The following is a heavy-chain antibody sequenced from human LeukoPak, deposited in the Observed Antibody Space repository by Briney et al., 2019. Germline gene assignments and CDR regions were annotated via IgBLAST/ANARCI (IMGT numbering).Heavy chain of an antibody. V-gene: IGHV1-69*13. CDR2: IIPIFGTA. CDR1: GGTFSSYA. Sequence: ASVKVSCKASGGTFSSYAISWVRQAPGQGLEWMGGIIPIFGTANYAQKFQGRVTITADESTSTAYMELSSLRSEDTAVYYCARVLQYYYDSSGYYSMGNWGQGTLVTVSS. J-gene: IGHJ4*02. D-gene: IGHD3-22*01. CDR3: ARVLQYYYDSSGYYSMGN.